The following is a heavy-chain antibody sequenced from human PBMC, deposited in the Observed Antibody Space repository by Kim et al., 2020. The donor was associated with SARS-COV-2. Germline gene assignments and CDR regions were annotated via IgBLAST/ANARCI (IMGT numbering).Heavy chain of an antibody. D-gene: IGHD1-26*01. J-gene: IGHJ4*02. CDR3: ARITSGSYPAN. V-gene: IGHV4-39*01. Sequence: TYYNPSLKSRVTTSVDTSKNQFSLKLSSVTAADTAVYYCARITSGSYPANWGQGTLVTVSS. CDR2: T.